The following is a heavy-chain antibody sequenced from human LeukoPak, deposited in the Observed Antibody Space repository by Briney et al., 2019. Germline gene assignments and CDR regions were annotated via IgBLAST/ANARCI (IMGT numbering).Heavy chain of an antibody. D-gene: IGHD6-6*01. J-gene: IGHJ5*02. Sequence: PSETLSLTRTVSGGPISIYYWSWIRQPPGKGLEWIGYIYYSGSTNYNPSLKSRVTISVDTSKNQFSVTPSSVTAAARAVYYCARSSFSWFDPWGQGTLVTVSS. CDR2: IYYSGST. V-gene: IGHV4-59*01. CDR3: ARSSFSWFDP. CDR1: GGPISIYY.